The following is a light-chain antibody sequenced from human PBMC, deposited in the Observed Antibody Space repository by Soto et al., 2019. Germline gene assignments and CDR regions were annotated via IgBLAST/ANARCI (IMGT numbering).Light chain of an antibody. CDR2: LHSDGSH. J-gene: IGLJ2*01. CDR1: SGYSNYD. Sequence: QSVLTQSPSASASLGASVKLTCTLSSGYSNYDIAWHQQQPKKGPRCLMKLHSDGSHIKGDGIPDRFSGSSSGAERYLTISSLQPEDEADYSCQTWGAGIRVFGGGTKLTVL. V-gene: IGLV4-69*01. CDR3: QTWGAGIRV.